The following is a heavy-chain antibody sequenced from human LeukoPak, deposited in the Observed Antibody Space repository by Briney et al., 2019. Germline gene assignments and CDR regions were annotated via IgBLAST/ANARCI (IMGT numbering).Heavy chain of an antibody. Sequence: GGSLRLSCAASGFTFSSYAMHWVRQAPGKGLEWVAVISYDGSNKYYADSVKGRFTISRDNAKNTLYLQMNSLRAEDTAVYYCARETIAAAGNWFDPWGQGTLVTVSS. CDR2: ISYDGSNK. J-gene: IGHJ5*02. D-gene: IGHD6-13*01. CDR3: ARETIAAAGNWFDP. V-gene: IGHV3-30-3*01. CDR1: GFTFSSYA.